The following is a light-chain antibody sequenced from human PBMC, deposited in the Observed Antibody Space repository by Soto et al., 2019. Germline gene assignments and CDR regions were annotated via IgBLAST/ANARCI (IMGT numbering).Light chain of an antibody. CDR3: QSYVSLNLV. CDR1: SGSIASNY. CDR2: ADD. J-gene: IGLJ1*01. Sequence: FMLTQPHCVCESPGKTVTLSCTCSSGSIASNYVQWYQQRPGSAPTVVIYADDQRPSGVPDRFSGSIDRSSNSASLTISGLKTEDEADYYCQSYVSLNLVFGTGTKVTVL. V-gene: IGLV6-57*02.